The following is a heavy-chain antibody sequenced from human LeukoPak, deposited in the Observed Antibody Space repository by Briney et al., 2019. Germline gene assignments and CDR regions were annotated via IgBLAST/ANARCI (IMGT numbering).Heavy chain of an antibody. D-gene: IGHD4-11*01. CDR1: GFTFSSYG. V-gene: IGHV3-49*04. Sequence: PGGSLRLSCAASGFTFSSYGMHWVRQAPGKGLEWVGFIRSKAFGETAEYAASVKGRFTISRDDSKSIAYLQMNSLKTEDTAVYYCTRRTRLQYFDYWGQGTLVTVSS. CDR2: IRSKAFGETA. CDR3: TRRTRLQYFDY. J-gene: IGHJ4*02.